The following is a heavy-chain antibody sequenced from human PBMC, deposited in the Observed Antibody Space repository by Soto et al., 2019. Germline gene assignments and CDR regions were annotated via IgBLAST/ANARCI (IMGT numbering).Heavy chain of an antibody. V-gene: IGHV1-18*01. D-gene: IGHD3-10*01. Sequence: GASVKVSCKASGYTFSNYGITWVRQAPGQGLEWLGWSSVYNGNKNYAKKVQGRVSMTADTSTSTAHMELRSLQSDDTAVYFCARVAITLIRGLKVDFYSMDVWGQGTTVTVSS. J-gene: IGHJ6*02. CDR2: SSVYNGNK. CDR1: GYTFSNYG. CDR3: ARVAITLIRGLKVDFYSMDV.